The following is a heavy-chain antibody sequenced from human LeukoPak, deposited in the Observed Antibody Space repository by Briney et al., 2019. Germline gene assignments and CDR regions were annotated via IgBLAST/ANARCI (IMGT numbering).Heavy chain of an antibody. Sequence: SETLSLTCTVSGGSITSNSYSWGWIRQPPGKGLQWIVTLSYTGTNHYNPSLKSRVTMPVDTSKNQLSLKLSYVTAADTAVYYCVRLRGGIQLWGDWGQGTLVTVSS. V-gene: IGHV4-39*01. CDR1: GGSITSNSYS. D-gene: IGHD5-18*01. CDR3: VRLRGGIQLWGD. J-gene: IGHJ4*02. CDR2: LSYTGTN.